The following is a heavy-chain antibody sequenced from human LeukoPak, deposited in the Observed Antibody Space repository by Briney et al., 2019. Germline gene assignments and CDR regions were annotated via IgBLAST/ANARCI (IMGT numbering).Heavy chain of an antibody. D-gene: IGHD6-13*01. Sequence: ASVKVSCKASGYSFTNYYMDWVRQAPGQGLEWMGIINPSGGSTFYAQKFQGRVTMTRDTSTNTVYMELSSLRFEDTAVYYCARGSSSWPKDFDYWGQGTLVTVPS. V-gene: IGHV1-46*01. J-gene: IGHJ4*02. CDR3: ARGSSSWPKDFDY. CDR2: INPSGGST. CDR1: GYSFTNYY.